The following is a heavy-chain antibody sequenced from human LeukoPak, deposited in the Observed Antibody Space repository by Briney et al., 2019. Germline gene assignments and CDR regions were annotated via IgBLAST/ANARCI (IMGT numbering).Heavy chain of an antibody. CDR1: GFTFSSYG. D-gene: IGHD2-2*02. CDR2: ISYDGSNK. J-gene: IGHJ6*02. CDR3: AKGIVVPAAIGPFYGMDV. Sequence: PGGSLRLSCAASGFTFSSYGIHWVRQAPGKGLEWVAVISYDGSNKYYADSVKGRFTISRDNSKNTLYLQMNSLRAEDTAVYYCAKGIVVPAAIGPFYGMDVWGQGTTVTVSS. V-gene: IGHV3-30*18.